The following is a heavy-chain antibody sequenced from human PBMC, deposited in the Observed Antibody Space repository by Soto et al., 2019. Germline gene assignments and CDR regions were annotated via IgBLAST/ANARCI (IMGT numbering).Heavy chain of an antibody. CDR2: ISGSGGST. Sequence: EVQLLESGGGLVQPGGSLRLSCAASGFTFSSYAMSWVRQAPGKGLEWVLGISGSGGSTYYADSVKGRFTISRDNSKNTLYLQMNSLRAEDTAVYYCAKFYCSGGNCQYYYYYYMDVWGKGTTVTVSS. D-gene: IGHD2-15*01. CDR1: GFTFSSYA. J-gene: IGHJ6*03. CDR3: AKFYCSGGNCQYYYYYYMDV. V-gene: IGHV3-23*01.